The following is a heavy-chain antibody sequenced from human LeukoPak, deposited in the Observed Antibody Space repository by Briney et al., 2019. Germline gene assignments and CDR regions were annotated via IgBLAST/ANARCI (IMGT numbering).Heavy chain of an antibody. Sequence: GGSLRLSCAASGFTFSYYAMHWVRQAPGKGLEWVALLSYDENNKYYADSVKGRFTISRDNSKNTLYLQMNSLRAEDTAVYYCARDGSAYNFDYWGQGTLVTVSS. CDR1: GFTFSYYA. J-gene: IGHJ4*02. V-gene: IGHV3-30*04. CDR3: ARDGSAYNFDY. CDR2: LSYDENNK. D-gene: IGHD1-14*01.